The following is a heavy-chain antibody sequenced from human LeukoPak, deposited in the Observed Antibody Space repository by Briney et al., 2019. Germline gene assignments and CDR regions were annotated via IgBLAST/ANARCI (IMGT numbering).Heavy chain of an antibody. V-gene: IGHV3-30*18. CDR2: ISYDGSNK. D-gene: IGHD5-24*01. J-gene: IGHJ4*01. Sequence: GGSLRLSCAASGFTFSSYGMHWVRQAPGKGLEWVAVISYDGSNKYYADSVKGRFTISRDNSKNTLYLQMNSLRAEDTAVYYCAKDVEMATTLGFDYWGQEPWSPSPQ. CDR3: AKDVEMATTLGFDY. CDR1: GFTFSSYG.